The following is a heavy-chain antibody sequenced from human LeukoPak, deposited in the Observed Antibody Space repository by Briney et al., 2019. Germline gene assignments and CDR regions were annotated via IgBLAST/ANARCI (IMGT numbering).Heavy chain of an antibody. Sequence: HPGGSLRLSCVATGLAFQNYWMTWVRQAPGKGPEWVATIRPDGSTFTYVDAVRGRFTISRDNPKNSLYLQMHSLRADDTAVYYCATTFPYCADGTCALGGQGTLVIVS. D-gene: IGHD2-15*01. CDR2: IRPDGSTF. CDR1: GLAFQNYW. V-gene: IGHV3-7*01. CDR3: ATTFPYCADGTCAL. J-gene: IGHJ1*01.